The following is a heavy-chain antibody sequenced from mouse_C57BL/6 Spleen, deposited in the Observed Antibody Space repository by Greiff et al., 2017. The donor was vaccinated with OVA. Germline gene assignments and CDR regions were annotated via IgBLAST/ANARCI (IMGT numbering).Heavy chain of an antibody. V-gene: IGHV1-82*01. J-gene: IGHJ2*01. CDR1: GYAFSSSW. CDR3: ARKGAGGYGNPFDY. D-gene: IGHD2-10*02. CDR2: IYPGDGDT. Sequence: QVQLKESGPELVKPGASVKISCKASGYAFSSSWMNWVKQRPGKGLEWIGRIYPGDGDTNYNGKFKGKATLTADKSSSTAYMQLSSLTSEYSAVYFCARKGAGGYGNPFDYWGQGTTLTVSS.